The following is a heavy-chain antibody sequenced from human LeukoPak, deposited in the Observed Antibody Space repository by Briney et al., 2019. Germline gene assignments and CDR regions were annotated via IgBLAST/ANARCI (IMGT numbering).Heavy chain of an antibody. V-gene: IGHV1-18*01. CDR1: GCTLTSYG. CDR3: ASAEILEVTAPFDY. J-gene: IGHJ4*02. CDR2: ISAYNGNT. D-gene: IGHD2-21*02. Sequence: GASVKVSCKACGCTLTSYGISWVRQAPGQGLEWMGWISAYNGNTNYAQKLQGRVTMTTDTSTSTAYMELRSLRSDDTAVYYCASAEILEVTAPFDYWGQGTLVTVSS.